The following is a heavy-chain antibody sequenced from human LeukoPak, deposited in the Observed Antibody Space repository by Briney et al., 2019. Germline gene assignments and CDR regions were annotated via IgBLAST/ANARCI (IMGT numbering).Heavy chain of an antibody. CDR1: GYTFTSYY. Sequence: ASVKVSCKASGYTFTSYYMHWVRQAPGQGLEWMGIINPSGGSTSYAQKFQGRVTMTRDTSTSTVYMELSSLRSEDTAVYYCATARYTIDAFDIWGQGTMVTVSS. CDR3: ATARYTIDAFDI. CDR2: INPSGGST. V-gene: IGHV1-46*01. J-gene: IGHJ3*02. D-gene: IGHD3-16*02.